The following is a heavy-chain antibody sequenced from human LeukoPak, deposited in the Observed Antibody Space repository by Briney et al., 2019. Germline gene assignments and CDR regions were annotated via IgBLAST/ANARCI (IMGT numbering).Heavy chain of an antibody. D-gene: IGHD6-6*01. CDR3: ARTAMSIAARPGRKTRGYYFDY. V-gene: IGHV3-74*01. CDR2: INSDGNST. J-gene: IGHJ4*02. CDR1: GFTFSSYW. Sequence: GGSLRLYCSASGFTFSSYWMHWVRQAPGKGLVWVSRINSDGNSTSYADSVKGRFTISRDNAKNTLYLQMNSLRAEDTAVYYCARTAMSIAARPGRKTRGYYFDYWGQGTLVTVSS.